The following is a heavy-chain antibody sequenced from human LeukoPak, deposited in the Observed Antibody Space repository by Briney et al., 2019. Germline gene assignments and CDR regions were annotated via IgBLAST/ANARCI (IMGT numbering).Heavy chain of an antibody. V-gene: IGHV3-21*01. J-gene: IGHJ4*02. Sequence: GGSLRLSCAASGFTVSSNYMTWVRQAPGEGLEWVSSISSSSSYIYYADSVKGRFTISRDNAKNSLYLQMNSLRAEDTAVYYCASVYFREGPGYWGQGTLVTVSS. CDR3: ASVYFREGPGY. D-gene: IGHD3-10*01. CDR2: ISSSSSYI. CDR1: GFTVSSNY.